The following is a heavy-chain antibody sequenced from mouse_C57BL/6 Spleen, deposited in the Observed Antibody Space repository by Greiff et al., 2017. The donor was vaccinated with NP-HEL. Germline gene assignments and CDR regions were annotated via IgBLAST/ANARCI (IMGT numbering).Heavy chain of an antibody. V-gene: IGHV5-15*04. CDR2: ISNLAYSI. Sequence: DVMLVESGGGLVQPGGSLKLSCAASGFTFSDYGMAWVRQAPRKGPEWVAFISNLAYSIYYADTVTGRFTISRENAKNTLYLEMSSLRSEDTAMYYCARRGYYGSRGDWYFDVWGTGTTVTVSS. CDR1: GFTFSDYG. D-gene: IGHD1-1*01. J-gene: IGHJ1*03. CDR3: ARRGYYGSRGDWYFDV.